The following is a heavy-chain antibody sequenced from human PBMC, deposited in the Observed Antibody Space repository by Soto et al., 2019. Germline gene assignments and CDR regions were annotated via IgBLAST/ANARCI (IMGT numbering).Heavy chain of an antibody. CDR2: ISYDGSNK. V-gene: IGHV3-30*18. Sequence: GGSLRLSCAASGFTFSSFGMHWVRQAPGKGLEWVAVISYDGSNKYYADSVKGRFTISRDNSKNTLYLQMNSLRAEDTAVYYCAKVLHDFWSGYRAANYYYDMDVWRQGTTVTVS. J-gene: IGHJ6*02. CDR1: GFTFSSFG. D-gene: IGHD3-3*01. CDR3: AKVLHDFWSGYRAANYYYDMDV.